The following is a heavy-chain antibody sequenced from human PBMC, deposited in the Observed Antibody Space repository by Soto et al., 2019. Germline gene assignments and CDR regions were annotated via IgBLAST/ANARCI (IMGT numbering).Heavy chain of an antibody. V-gene: IGHV1-8*01. D-gene: IGHD6-19*01. CDR3: ARDHSSGWYGPYYYYGMDV. J-gene: IGHJ6*02. Sequence: QVQLVQSGAEVKKPGASVKVSCKASGYTFTSYDINWVRQATGQWLERMGWMNPNSGNTGYAQKFQGRVTKTRNTSTSTAYMELSSLRSEDTAVYYCARDHSSGWYGPYYYYGMDVWGQGTTVTVSS. CDR1: GYTFTSYD. CDR2: MNPNSGNT.